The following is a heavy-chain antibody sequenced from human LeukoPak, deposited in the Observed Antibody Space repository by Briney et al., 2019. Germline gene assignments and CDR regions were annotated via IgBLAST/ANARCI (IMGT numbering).Heavy chain of an antibody. CDR3: ARACGQQLDGCFDY. J-gene: IGHJ4*02. CDR2: IIPIFGTA. CDR1: GGTFSSYA. V-gene: IGHV1-69*05. D-gene: IGHD6-13*01. Sequence: VASVKVSCKASGGTFSSYAISWVRQAPGQGLEWMGGIIPIFGTANYAQKFQGRVTITTDESTSTAYMELSSLRSEDTAVYYCARACGQQLDGCFDYWGQETLVTVSS.